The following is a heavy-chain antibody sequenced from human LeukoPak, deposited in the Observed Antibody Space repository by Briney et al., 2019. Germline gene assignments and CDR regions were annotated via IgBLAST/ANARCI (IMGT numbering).Heavy chain of an antibody. D-gene: IGHD2-15*01. V-gene: IGHV1-2*02. CDR2: INPKNGGT. J-gene: IGHJ4*02. Sequence: GASVTVSCKSSGYTFSGYYMHWLRQAPGQGLEWMGWINPKNGGTIYAQAFQGRVTMTGDTSISTAYMDLSRLTSDDTAVYYCAKGGMGVAAPLLDHWGREPWSPSP. CDR3: AKGGMGVAAPLLDH. CDR1: GYTFSGYY.